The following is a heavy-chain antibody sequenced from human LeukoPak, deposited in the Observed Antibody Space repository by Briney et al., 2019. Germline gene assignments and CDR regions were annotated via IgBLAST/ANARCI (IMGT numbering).Heavy chain of an antibody. CDR1: GFTFSSYA. V-gene: IGHV3-23*01. Sequence: GGSLRLSCAASGFTFSSYAMSWVRQAPGKGLEWFSAISGSGGSTYYADSVKGRFTISRDNSKNTLHLQMNSLRAEDTAVYYCAKDRGVEDDAFDIWGQGTMVTVSS. D-gene: IGHD3-10*01. CDR2: ISGSGGST. CDR3: AKDRGVEDDAFDI. J-gene: IGHJ3*02.